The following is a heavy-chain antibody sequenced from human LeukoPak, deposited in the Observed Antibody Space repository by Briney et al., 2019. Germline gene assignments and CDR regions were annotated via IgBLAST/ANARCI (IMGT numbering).Heavy chain of an antibody. D-gene: IGHD3-10*01. V-gene: IGHV3-30*01. CDR3: CYGSGSYGGFDY. CDR2: ISYDGSNK. Sequence: GGSLRLSCAASGFTFSSYAVHWVRQAPGKGLEWVAVISYDGSNKYYADSVKGRFTISRDNSKNTLYLQMNSLRAEDTAVYYCCYGSGSYGGFDYWGQGTLVTVSS. J-gene: IGHJ4*02. CDR1: GFTFSSYA.